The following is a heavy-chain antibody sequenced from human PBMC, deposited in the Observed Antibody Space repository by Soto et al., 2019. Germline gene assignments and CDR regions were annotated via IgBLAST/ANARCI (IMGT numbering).Heavy chain of an antibody. Sequence: EVQVAESGGGLVKPGGSLRLSCAASGFTFSNAWMSWVRQAPGKGLEWVGRIKSKSDGETTDYAAPVKGRFTISRDDSKNTLYLQMNSLKNEDTAVYYCTTELRWELGGGAHWGQGTLVTVSS. J-gene: IGHJ4*02. D-gene: IGHD1-26*01. CDR3: TTELRWELGGGAH. CDR1: GFTFSNAW. CDR2: IKSKSDGETT. V-gene: IGHV3-15*01.